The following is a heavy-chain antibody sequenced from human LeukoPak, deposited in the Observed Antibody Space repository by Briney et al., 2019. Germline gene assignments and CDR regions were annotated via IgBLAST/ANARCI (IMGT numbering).Heavy chain of an antibody. CDR2: ISSSGSSI. Sequence: GGSLRLSCAASGFTFSSSSMNWVRQAPGKGLEWVSYISSSGSSIYYADSVKGRFTISRDNAKNSLYLQMNSLRAEDTAVYYCANGGLGGSFPFDYWGQGTLVTVSS. CDR3: ANGGLGGSFPFDY. J-gene: IGHJ4*02. D-gene: IGHD1-26*01. CDR1: GFTFSSSS. V-gene: IGHV3-48*04.